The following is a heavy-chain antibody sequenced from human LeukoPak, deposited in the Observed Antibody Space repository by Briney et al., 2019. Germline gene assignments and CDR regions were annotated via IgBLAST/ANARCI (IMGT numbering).Heavy chain of an antibody. CDR3: ARRASGNYVFDH. CDR1: GDSFTSYW. J-gene: IGHJ5*02. D-gene: IGHD1-7*01. CDR2: IYPGESDT. V-gene: IGHV5-51*01. Sequence: GESLKISCRGSGDSFTSYWIAWVRQMPGEGLEWMGIIYPGESDTRYSPSFQGQVTISADKSISTAYLQWGSLKASDTAMYYCARRASGNYVFDHWGQGTLITVSS.